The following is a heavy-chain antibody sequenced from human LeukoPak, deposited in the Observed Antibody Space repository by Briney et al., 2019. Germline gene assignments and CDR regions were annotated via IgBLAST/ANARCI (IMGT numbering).Heavy chain of an antibody. CDR2: IIPIFGTA. Sequence: SVKVSCKASGGTFSSYAISWVRQAPGQGLEWMGGIIPIFGTAKYAQKLQGRVTMTTDTSTSTAYMELRSLRSDDTAVYYCVYSSSWYVYYYGMDVWGQGTTVTVSS. J-gene: IGHJ6*02. CDR1: GGTFSSYA. D-gene: IGHD6-13*01. V-gene: IGHV1-69*05. CDR3: VYSSSWYVYYYGMDV.